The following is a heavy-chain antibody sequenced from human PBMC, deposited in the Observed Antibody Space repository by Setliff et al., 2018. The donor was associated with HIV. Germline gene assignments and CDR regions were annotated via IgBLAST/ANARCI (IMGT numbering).Heavy chain of an antibody. V-gene: IGHV4-59*01. Sequence: PPETLSLTCTVSGGSMNNYYWNWIRQTPGKGLEWIGYIYENAYAHYTVSLRSRVTVSMDTSKNQFSLTLRSVTAADRAVYYCARAQMHRGVVSWSLYYFDYWGQGALVTVSS. J-gene: IGHJ4*02. D-gene: IGHD3-10*01. CDR3: ARAQMHRGVVSWSLYYFDY. CDR2: IYENAYA. CDR1: GGSMNNYY.